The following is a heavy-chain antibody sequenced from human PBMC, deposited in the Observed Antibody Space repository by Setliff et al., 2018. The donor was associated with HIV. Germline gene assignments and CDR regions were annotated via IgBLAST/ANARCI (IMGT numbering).Heavy chain of an antibody. CDR2: IVHSGAT. CDR1: GYSITNGYY. J-gene: IGHJ2*01. CDR3: AINGPYYYDSSGYPRNVYFDL. V-gene: IGHV4-38-2*01. D-gene: IGHD3-22*01. Sequence: KPSETLSLTCAVSGYSITNGYYWGWIRQPPGKGVGGIGSIVHSGATYYNTSLKSRVTISVDTSTDQFSLKLNYVTAAETAVDDCAINGPYYYDSSGYPRNVYFDLWGRGTLVTVSS.